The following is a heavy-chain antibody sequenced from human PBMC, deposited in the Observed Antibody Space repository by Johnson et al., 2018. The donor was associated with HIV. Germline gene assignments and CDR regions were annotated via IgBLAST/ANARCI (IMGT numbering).Heavy chain of an antibody. CDR3: AKWQGSSGAFDI. Sequence: QVQLVESGGGVVQPGGSLRLSCAASGFTFSSHGMHWVRQAPGKGLEWVAFIRYDGRNKFYGDSVKGRFTISRDNSKNTLYLQMSSLRGEDTAVYYCAKWQGSSGAFDIWGQGTMVTVSS. CDR1: GFTFSSHG. V-gene: IGHV3-30*02. J-gene: IGHJ3*02. D-gene: IGHD2-15*01. CDR2: IRYDGRNK.